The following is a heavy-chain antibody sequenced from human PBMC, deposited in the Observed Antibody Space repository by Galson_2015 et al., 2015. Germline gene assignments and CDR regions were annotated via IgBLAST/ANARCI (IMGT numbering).Heavy chain of an antibody. V-gene: IGHV4-61*01. Sequence: ETLSLTCTVSGGSVTSGNYYWSWIRQPPGKGLEWIGYIYYSGNTNYNPSLKSRVTISVDTSKNQFSLKLRSVTAADTAVYYCARALGAYGSGSPFDYWGQGTLVTASS. CDR3: ARALGAYGSGSPFDY. CDR1: GGSVTSGNYY. D-gene: IGHD3-10*01. CDR2: IYYSGNT. J-gene: IGHJ4*02.